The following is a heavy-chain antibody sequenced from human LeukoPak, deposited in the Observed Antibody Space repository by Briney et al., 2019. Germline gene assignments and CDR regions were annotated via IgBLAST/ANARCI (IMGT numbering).Heavy chain of an antibody. V-gene: IGHV3-20*04. J-gene: IGHJ4*02. CDR2: VNWNGGST. CDR3: ARASLYDNSANYLDY. D-gene: IGHD3-22*01. CDR1: GSTFDNYG. Sequence: GGALRLSCAASGSTFDNYGMTWGRQVPGEGVEGGSGVNWNGGSTDYADSVKGRFTISRDNAKNSLYLQMNSLRAEDTALYYCARASLYDNSANYLDYWGQGTLVTVSS.